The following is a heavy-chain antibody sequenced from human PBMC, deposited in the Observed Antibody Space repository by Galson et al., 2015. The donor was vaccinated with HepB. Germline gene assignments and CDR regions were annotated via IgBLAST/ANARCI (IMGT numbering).Heavy chain of an antibody. CDR1: GYTFTSNY. V-gene: IGHV1-46*04. J-gene: IGHJ4*02. CDR3: ASSGGY. Sequence: SVKVSCKASGYTFTSNYMYWVRQAPGQGLEWMRIINSSGGTTSYAQKLQGRVTMTRDTSTSTVYMELSSLRSEDTAVCYCASSGGYWGQGTLVTVSS. D-gene: IGHD6-13*01. CDR2: INSSGGTT.